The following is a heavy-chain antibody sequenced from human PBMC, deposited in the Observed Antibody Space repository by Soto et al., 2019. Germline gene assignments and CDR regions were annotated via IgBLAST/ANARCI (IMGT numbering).Heavy chain of an antibody. V-gene: IGHV3-23*01. CDR2: ISGSGGST. Sequence: EVQLLESGGGLVQPGGSLRLSCAASGFTFSSYAMSWVRQAPGKGLEWVSAISGSGGSTYYADSVKGRFAISRDNSKNTLYLQMNSLRAEVTAVVYCANPSRGATTYWGQGTLVTVSS. CDR1: GFTFSSYA. D-gene: IGHD1-26*01. J-gene: IGHJ4*02. CDR3: ANPSRGATTY.